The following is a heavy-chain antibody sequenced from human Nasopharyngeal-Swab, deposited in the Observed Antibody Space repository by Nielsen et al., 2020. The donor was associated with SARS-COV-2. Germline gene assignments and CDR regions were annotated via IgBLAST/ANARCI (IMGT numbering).Heavy chain of an antibody. D-gene: IGHD5-24*01. CDR1: GGSISSYY. Sequence: GSLRLSCTVSGGSISSYYWSWIRQPAGKGLEWIGRIYTSGSTNYNPSLKSRVTMSVDTSKNQFSLKLSSVTAADTAVYYCARGGLVEMATKEGFDYWGQGTLVTVSS. CDR2: IYTSGST. CDR3: ARGGLVEMATKEGFDY. J-gene: IGHJ4*02. V-gene: IGHV4-4*07.